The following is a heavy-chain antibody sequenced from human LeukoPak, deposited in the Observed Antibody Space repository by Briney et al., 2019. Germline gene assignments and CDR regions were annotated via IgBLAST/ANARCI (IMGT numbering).Heavy chain of an antibody. Sequence: PGGSLRLSCAASGFTFSSYSMNWVRQAPGKGLEWVSSISSSSSYIYHADSVKGRFTISRDNAKNSLYLQMNSLRAEDTAVYYCARASGSSWYSYFQHWGQGTLVTVSS. CDR2: ISSSSSYI. CDR1: GFTFSSYS. V-gene: IGHV3-21*01. D-gene: IGHD6-13*01. CDR3: ARASGSSWYSYFQH. J-gene: IGHJ1*01.